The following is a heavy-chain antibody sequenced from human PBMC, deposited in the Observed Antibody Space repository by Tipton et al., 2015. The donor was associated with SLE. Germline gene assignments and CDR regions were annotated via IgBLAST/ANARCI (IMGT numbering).Heavy chain of an antibody. D-gene: IGHD2-15*01. V-gene: IGHV4-38-2*01. CDR1: GYSISSGYY. J-gene: IGHJ1*01. CDR2: IYHSGST. CDR3: AGASSEYFQH. Sequence: TLSLTCAVSGYSISSGYYWGWIRQSPGKGLEWIGSIYHSGSTYYNPSLKSRVTISVDTSKNQFSLKLSSVTAADTAVYYCAGASSEYFQHWGQGTLVTVSS.